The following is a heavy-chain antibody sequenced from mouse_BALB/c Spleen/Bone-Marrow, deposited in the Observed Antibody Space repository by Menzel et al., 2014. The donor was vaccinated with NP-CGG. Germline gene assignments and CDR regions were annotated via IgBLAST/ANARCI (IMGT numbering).Heavy chain of an antibody. CDR3: ARDDGYYFDY. CDR2: IWGDGST. V-gene: IGHV2-6-7*01. D-gene: IGHD2-3*01. CDR1: GFSLXGYG. Sequence: QVQLQQSGPGLVSPSQSLSITCTVSGFSLXGYGVNWVRQPPGKGLEWLGMIWGDGSTDYNSALKSRLSISKDNSKSQVFLKMNSLQTDDTARYYCARDDGYYFDYWGQGATLTASS. J-gene: IGHJ2*01.